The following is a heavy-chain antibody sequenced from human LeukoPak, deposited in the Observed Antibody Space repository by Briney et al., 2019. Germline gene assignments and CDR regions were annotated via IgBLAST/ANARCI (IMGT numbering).Heavy chain of an antibody. J-gene: IGHJ6*03. CDR2: IYYSGST. D-gene: IGHD6-6*01. Sequence: SETLSLTCTVSGGSISSYYWSWIRQPPGKGLEWIGYIYYSGSTNYNPSLKSRVTISVDTSKNQFSLKLSSVTAADTAVYYCARVASNSSSSIYYYYYMDVWGKGTTVTVSS. CDR3: ARVASNSSSSIYYYYYMDV. CDR1: GGSISSYY. V-gene: IGHV4-59*01.